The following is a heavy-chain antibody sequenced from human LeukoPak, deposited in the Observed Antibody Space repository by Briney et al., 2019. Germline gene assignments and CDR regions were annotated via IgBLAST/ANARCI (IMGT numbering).Heavy chain of an antibody. CDR3: VRRAPGFSSGWLDY. V-gene: IGHV3-30*02. CDR2: IHYDSTTE. J-gene: IGHJ4*02. D-gene: IGHD6-19*01. Sequence: GGSLRLSCAASGFDFSSYGMHWVRQAPGKGLEWVAYIHYDSTTEDYANSVKGRFTISRDNLKNTLYLQMGSLRAEDMALYYCVRRAPGFSSGWLDYWGQGTLVTVSS. CDR1: GFDFSSYG.